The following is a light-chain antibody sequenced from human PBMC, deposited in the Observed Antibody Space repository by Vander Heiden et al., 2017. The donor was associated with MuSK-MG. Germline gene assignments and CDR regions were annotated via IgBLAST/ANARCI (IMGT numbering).Light chain of an antibody. CDR1: RSHIGSNH. Sequence: QSLLTQPPSASGTPAQRVTISCSCSRSHIGSNHVYWYQQHPGTAPKLLSYRMKQRPAGVPDRVSGSESGTAAPLAISGLRSEKEAEYYCAAWDDRVRGVGYGGGSKRTVL. J-gene: IGLJ2*01. CDR2: RMK. V-gene: IGLV1-47*01. CDR3: AAWDDRVRGVG.